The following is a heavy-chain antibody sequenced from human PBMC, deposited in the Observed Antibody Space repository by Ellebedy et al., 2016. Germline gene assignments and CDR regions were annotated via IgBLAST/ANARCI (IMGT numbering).Heavy chain of an antibody. CDR3: ARGPPITMVRGVINPPGYYFDY. CDR2: INTNTGNP. J-gene: IGHJ4*02. D-gene: IGHD3-10*01. V-gene: IGHV7-4-1*02. CDR1: GYTFTSYA. Sequence: ASVKVSCKASGYTFTSYAMNWVRQAPGQGLEWMGWINTNTGNPTYAQGFTGRFVFSLDTSVSTAYLQLSSLKAEDPAVYYCARGPPITMVRGVINPPGYYFDYWGQGTLVTVSS.